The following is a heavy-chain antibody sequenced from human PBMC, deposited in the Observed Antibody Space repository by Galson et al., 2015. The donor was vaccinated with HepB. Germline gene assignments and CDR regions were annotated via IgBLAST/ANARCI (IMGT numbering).Heavy chain of an antibody. CDR3: AKEAGGGYCSSTSCYPPWFDH. CDR2: ISGSGGST. V-gene: IGHV3-23*01. CDR1: GFTFSSYA. D-gene: IGHD2-2*01. J-gene: IGHJ5*02. Sequence: SLRLSCAASGFTFSSYAMSWVRQAPGKGLEWVSAISGSGGSTYYADSVKGRFTISRDNSKNTLYLQMNSLRAEDTAVYYCAKEAGGGYCSSTSCYPPWFDHWGQGTLVTVSS.